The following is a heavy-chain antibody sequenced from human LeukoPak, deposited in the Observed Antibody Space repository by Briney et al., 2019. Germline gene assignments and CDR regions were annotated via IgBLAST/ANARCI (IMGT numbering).Heavy chain of an antibody. Sequence: GGSLRLSCATSGFTFSNAWMNWVRQAPGKGPEWVGRIRSNSDGGTIDYAARVKGRFTLSRDDSKTTLYLQIHRLQTEDTAVYYCATDFYDSTWGQGTLVTVSS. V-gene: IGHV3-15*07. CDR3: ATDFYDST. D-gene: IGHD3-22*01. J-gene: IGHJ5*02. CDR2: IRSNSDGGTI. CDR1: GFTFSNAW.